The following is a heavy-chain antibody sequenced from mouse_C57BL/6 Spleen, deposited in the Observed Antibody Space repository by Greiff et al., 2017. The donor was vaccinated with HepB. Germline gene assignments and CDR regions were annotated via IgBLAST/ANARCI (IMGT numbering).Heavy chain of an antibody. CDR1: GFTFSSYA. J-gene: IGHJ4*01. CDR3: ARDHYDDGDYYAMDY. D-gene: IGHD1-2*01. V-gene: IGHV5-4*01. CDR2: ISDGGSYT. Sequence: EVKLVESGGGLVKPGGSLKLSCAASGFTFSSYAMSWVRQTPEKRLEWVATISDGGSYTYYPDNVKGRFTISRDNAKNNLYLQMSHLKSEDTAMYYCARDHYDDGDYYAMDYWGQGTSVTVSS.